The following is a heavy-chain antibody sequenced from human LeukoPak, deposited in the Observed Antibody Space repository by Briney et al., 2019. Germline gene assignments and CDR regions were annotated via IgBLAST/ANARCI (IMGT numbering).Heavy chain of an antibody. CDR1: GFTFSSYW. CDR3: ARDPPENWFDP. Sequence: GGSLRLSCAASGFTFSSYWMSWVRQAPGKGLDWVANIKQDGSEKYYVDSVKGRFTISRDNAKNSLYLQMNSLRAEDTAVYYCARDPPENWFDPWGQGTLVTVSS. J-gene: IGHJ5*02. CDR2: IKQDGSEK. V-gene: IGHV3-7*01.